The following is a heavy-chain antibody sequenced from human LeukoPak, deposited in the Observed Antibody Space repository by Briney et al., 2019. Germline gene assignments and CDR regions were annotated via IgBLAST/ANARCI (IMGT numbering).Heavy chain of an antibody. CDR2: ISAYNGNT. CDR1: GYTFTSYG. CDR3: ARDSLNQYCSSTSCYGSDNWFDP. D-gene: IGHD2-2*01. J-gene: IGHJ5*02. Sequence: ASVKVSCKASGYTFTSYGISWVRQAPGQGLEWMGWISAYNGNTNYAQKLQGRVTMTTDTSTSTAYMELRSLRSDDTAVYYCARDSLNQYCSSTSCYGSDNWFDPWGQGTLVTVSS. V-gene: IGHV1-18*01.